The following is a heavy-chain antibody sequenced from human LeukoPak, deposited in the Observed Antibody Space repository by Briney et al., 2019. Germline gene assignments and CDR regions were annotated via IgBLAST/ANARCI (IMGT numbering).Heavy chain of an antibody. D-gene: IGHD2-2*01. Sequence: PSETLSLTCTVSGGSISSHDWTWIRQPAGKGLEWIGRIYISGSPNYNPSLKSRVTISVDTSKNQFSLKLRSVTAADTAVYYCARTSEGYCRSTRCWAYYYYMDVWGKGTTVTIS. CDR1: GGSISSHD. J-gene: IGHJ6*03. CDR2: IYISGSP. V-gene: IGHV4-4*07. CDR3: ARTSEGYCRSTRCWAYYYYMDV.